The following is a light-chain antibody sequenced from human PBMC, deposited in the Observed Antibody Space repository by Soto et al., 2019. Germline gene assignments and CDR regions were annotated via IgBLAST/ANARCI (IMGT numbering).Light chain of an antibody. CDR1: QSISSD. V-gene: IGKV1-39*01. Sequence: DIQMTQSPSSLSASVGDRVTITCRASQSISSDLNWYQQKPGKAPNLLIFAAYTLQTGVTSRFSGSGSGTDFTLTISSLQPEDFATYYCQQSYSTLLTFGGGTKVEIK. CDR2: AAY. J-gene: IGKJ4*01. CDR3: QQSYSTLLT.